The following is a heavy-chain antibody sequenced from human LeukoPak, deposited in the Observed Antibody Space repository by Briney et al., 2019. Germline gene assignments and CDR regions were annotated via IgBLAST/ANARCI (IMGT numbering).Heavy chain of an antibody. V-gene: IGHV4-39*01. CDR1: GGSIYDYY. CDR2: IYYSGST. Sequence: SETLSLTCSVSGGSIYDYYWGWIRQPPGKGLEWIGSIYYSGSTYYNPSLKSRVTISVDTSKNQFSLKLSSVTAADTAVYYCASGPYDFWSGYLSYCYYMDVWGKGTTVTVSS. CDR3: ASGPYDFWSGYLSYCYYMDV. D-gene: IGHD3-3*01. J-gene: IGHJ6*03.